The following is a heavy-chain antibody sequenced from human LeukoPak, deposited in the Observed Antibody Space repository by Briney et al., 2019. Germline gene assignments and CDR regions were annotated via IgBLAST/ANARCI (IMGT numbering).Heavy chain of an antibody. CDR3: ARGPNSNWSGLDF. Sequence: GGSLRLSCAASGFTFSSHLMHWVRQAPGKGLVWVSRISSDGTYTNYADSVRGRFTISRDNAKNTLYLQMNSLRAEDTAVYYCARGPNSNWSGLDFWGQGTLLTVSS. J-gene: IGHJ4*02. D-gene: IGHD6-6*01. V-gene: IGHV3-74*01. CDR1: GFTFSSHL. CDR2: ISSDGTYT.